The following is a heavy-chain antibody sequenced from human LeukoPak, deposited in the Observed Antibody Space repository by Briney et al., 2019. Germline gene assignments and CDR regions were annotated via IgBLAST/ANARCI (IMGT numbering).Heavy chain of an antibody. D-gene: IGHD2/OR15-2a*01. CDR1: GGSISSSVGYY. Sequence: SETLSLTCTVSGGSISSSVGYYWGWIRQPPGKGLEYIGGIYYSGSIYYNPSLRSRVTISVDTSKNQFSLKLSSVTAADTAVYYCTRTFYSSPNNWFDPWGQGTLVTVSS. CDR2: IYYSGSI. CDR3: TRTFYSSPNNWFDP. V-gene: IGHV4-39*01. J-gene: IGHJ5*02.